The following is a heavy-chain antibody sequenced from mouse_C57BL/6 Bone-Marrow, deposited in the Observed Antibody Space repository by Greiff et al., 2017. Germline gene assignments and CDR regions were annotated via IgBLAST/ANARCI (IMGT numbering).Heavy chain of an antibody. CDR3: AREGGYYGFDY. CDR1: GYTFTSYW. D-gene: IGHD1-1*01. Sequence: QVQLQQPGAELVKPGASVKLSCKASGYTFTSYWMQWVKQRPGQGLEWIGEIDPSDSYTNYNQKFTGKATVTVDTSSSTAYMQLSRLTSEDSAVYYCAREGGYYGFDYWGQGTTLTVSS. J-gene: IGHJ2*01. V-gene: IGHV1-50*01. CDR2: IDPSDSYT.